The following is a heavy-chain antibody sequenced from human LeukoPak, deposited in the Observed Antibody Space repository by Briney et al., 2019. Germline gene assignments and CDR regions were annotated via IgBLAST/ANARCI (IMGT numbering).Heavy chain of an antibody. CDR1: GGSISSYY. D-gene: IGHD3-22*01. CDR3: AREGYYYYDSSGYWTNFDY. J-gene: IGHJ4*02. CDR2: IYTSGST. Sequence: SETLSLTCTVSGGSISSYYWSWIRQPAGKGLEWIGRIYTSGSTNYNPSLKGRVTMSVDTSKNQFSLKLSSVTAADTAVYYCAREGYYYYDSSGYWTNFDYWGQGTLVTVSS. V-gene: IGHV4-4*07.